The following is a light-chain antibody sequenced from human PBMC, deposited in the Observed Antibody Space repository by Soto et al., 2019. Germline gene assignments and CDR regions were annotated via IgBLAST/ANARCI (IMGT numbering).Light chain of an antibody. V-gene: IGKV3-15*01. CDR2: GAS. CDR1: QTVRRN. Sequence: EIVMTQSPATLSVSPWERVTLSCRASQTVRRNLAWYQQKPGQAPRLLIHGASTRVTGIPARFSGSGSETEFTLTISSLQSEDFAVYYCHQYNDWWTFGQGTKVDIK. CDR3: HQYNDWWT. J-gene: IGKJ1*01.